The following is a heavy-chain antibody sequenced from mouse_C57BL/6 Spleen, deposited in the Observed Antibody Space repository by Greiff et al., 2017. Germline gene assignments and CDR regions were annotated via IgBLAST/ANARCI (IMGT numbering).Heavy chain of an antibody. D-gene: IGHD3-3*01. V-gene: IGHV1-69*01. J-gene: IGHJ2*01. CDR3: ARSWDRGFDY. Sequence: QVQLQQPGAELVMPGASVKLSCKASGYTFTSYWMHWVKQRPGQGLEWIGEIDPSDSYTNYNQKFKGKSTLTVDKSSSTAYMQLSSLTSEDSAVYYCARSWDRGFDYWGQGTTLTVSS. CDR2: IDPSDSYT. CDR1: GYTFTSYW.